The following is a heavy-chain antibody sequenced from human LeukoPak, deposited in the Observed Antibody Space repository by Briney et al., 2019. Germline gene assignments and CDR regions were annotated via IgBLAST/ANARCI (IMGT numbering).Heavy chain of an antibody. J-gene: IGHJ6*03. CDR1: GFTFSSYA. CDR2: ISYDGSNK. D-gene: IGHD6-13*01. CDR3: ARGPAAGEYYYYYYYMDV. V-gene: IGHV3-30*04. Sequence: GGSLRLSCAASGFTFSSYAMHWVRQAPGKGLEWVAVISYDGSNKYYADSVKGRFTISRDNSKNTLYLQMNSLRAEDTAVYYCARGPAAGEYYYYYYYMDVWGKGTTVTISS.